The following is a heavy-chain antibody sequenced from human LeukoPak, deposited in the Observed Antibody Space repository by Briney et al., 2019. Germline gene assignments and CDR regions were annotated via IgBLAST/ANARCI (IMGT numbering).Heavy chain of an antibody. V-gene: IGHV4-30-4*01. CDR1: GGSISSGDYY. J-gene: IGHJ4*02. Sequence: PSETLSLTCTVSGGSISSGDYYWSWIRQPPGKGLEWIGYIYYSGSTYYNPSLKSRVTISVDTSKNQFSLKLSSVTAADTAVYYCASLYCSGGSCYSEYFDYWGQGTLVTVSS. CDR3: ASLYCSGGSCYSEYFDY. CDR2: IYYSGST. D-gene: IGHD2-15*01.